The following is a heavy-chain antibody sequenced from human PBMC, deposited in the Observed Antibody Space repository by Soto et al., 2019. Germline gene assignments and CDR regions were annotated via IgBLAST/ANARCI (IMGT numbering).Heavy chain of an antibody. J-gene: IGHJ5*02. Sequence: SGPTLVNPTQTLTLTCTFSGFSLSTSGMCVSWIRQPPGKALEWLARIDWDDDKYYSTSLKTRLTISKDTSKNQVVLTMTNMEPVDTATFSFARSRVTTPGGGPQNCFDPWGQGTLVTVSS. CDR2: IDWDDDK. V-gene: IGHV2-70*11. D-gene: IGHD4-17*01. CDR1: GFSLSTSGMC. CDR3: ARSRVTTPGGGPQNCFDP.